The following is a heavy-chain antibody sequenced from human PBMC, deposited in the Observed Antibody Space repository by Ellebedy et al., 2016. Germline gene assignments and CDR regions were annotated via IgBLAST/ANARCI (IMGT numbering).Heavy chain of an antibody. Sequence: SETLSLTCTVSGGSISSYYWSWIRQPPGKELEWIGYIYYSGSTDYNPSLKSRVTISVDTSKNQFSLKLSSVTAADTAVYYCARLSWVVVVPAAIGFDYWGQGTLVTVSS. CDR3: ARLSWVVVVPAAIGFDY. D-gene: IGHD2-2*01. CDR2: IYYSGST. CDR1: GGSISSYY. J-gene: IGHJ4*02. V-gene: IGHV4-59*08.